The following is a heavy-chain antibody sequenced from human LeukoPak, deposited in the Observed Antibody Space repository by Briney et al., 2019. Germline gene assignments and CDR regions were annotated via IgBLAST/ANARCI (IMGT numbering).Heavy chain of an antibody. V-gene: IGHV3-33*01. CDR1: GFTFSSYG. CDR2: IWYDGSNK. CDR3: ARDTYYYGSGSYYNYYYGMDV. Sequence: GGSLRLSCAASGFTFSSYGMHWVRQAPGKGLEGVAVIWYDGSNKYYADSVKGRFTISRDNSKNTLYLQMNSLRAEDTAVYYCARDTYYYGSGSYYNYYYGMDVWGQGTTVTVSS. J-gene: IGHJ6*02. D-gene: IGHD3-10*01.